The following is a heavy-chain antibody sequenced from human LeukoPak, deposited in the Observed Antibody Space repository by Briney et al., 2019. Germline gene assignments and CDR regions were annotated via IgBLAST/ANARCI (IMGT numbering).Heavy chain of an antibody. CDR1: GYTFTGYY. D-gene: IGHD6-13*01. CDR3: ARGAIAAAGWFDP. CDR2: INPNSGGT. V-gene: IGHV1-2*02. Sequence: ASVKVSCKASGYTFTGYYMHWVRQAPGQGLEWMGWINPNSGGTNYAQKFQGRVTITRNTPISTAYMELSSLRSEDTAVYYCARGAIAAAGWFDPWGQGTLVTVSS. J-gene: IGHJ5*02.